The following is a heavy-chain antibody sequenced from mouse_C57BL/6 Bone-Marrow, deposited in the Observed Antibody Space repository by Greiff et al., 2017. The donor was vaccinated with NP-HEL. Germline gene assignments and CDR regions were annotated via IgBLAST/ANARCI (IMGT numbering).Heavy chain of an antibody. J-gene: IGHJ2*01. CDR2: IYPRSGNT. CDR1: GYTFTSYG. D-gene: IGHD1-1*01. CDR3: ARWSTVVDY. Sequence: VKVVESGAELARPGASVKLSCKASGYTFTSYGISWVKQRTGQGLEWIGEIYPRSGNTYYNEKFKGKATLTADKSSSTAYMELRSLTSEDSAVYFCARWSTVVDYWGQGTTLTVSS. V-gene: IGHV1-81*01.